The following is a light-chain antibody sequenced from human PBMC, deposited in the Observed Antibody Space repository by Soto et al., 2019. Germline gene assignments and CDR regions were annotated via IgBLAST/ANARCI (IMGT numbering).Light chain of an antibody. Sequence: DIQMTQSPSSLSASVGDRVTITCQASQDITSYLNWYQHKPGKAPKLLIYDASILEAGVTPRFSGSGSVTDFTLTISSLQPEDVATYYCQHCDYLPIFGPGTTVDFK. CDR2: DAS. CDR1: QDITSY. CDR3: QHCDYLPI. J-gene: IGKJ3*01. V-gene: IGKV1-33*01.